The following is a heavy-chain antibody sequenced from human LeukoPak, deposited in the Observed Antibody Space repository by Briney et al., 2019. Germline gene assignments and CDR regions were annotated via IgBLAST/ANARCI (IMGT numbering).Heavy chain of an antibody. D-gene: IGHD3-16*01. CDR3: AKDRLGQLVFDY. CDR2: ISYDGSNK. Sequence: PGGSLRLSCAASGFTFSSYGMHWVRQAPGKGLEWVAVISYDGSNKYYADSVKGRFTISRDNSKNTLYLQMNSLRAEDTAVYYCAKDRLGQLVFDYWGQGTLVTVSS. V-gene: IGHV3-30*18. CDR1: GFTFSSYG. J-gene: IGHJ4*02.